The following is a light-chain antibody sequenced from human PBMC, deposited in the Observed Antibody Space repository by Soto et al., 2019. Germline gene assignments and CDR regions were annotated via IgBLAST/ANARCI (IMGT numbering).Light chain of an antibody. V-gene: IGLV2-14*01. CDR3: SSWTSISSYV. CDR2: DVS. J-gene: IGLJ1*01. CDR1: SSDVGGYNS. Sequence: QSVLTQPASVSGSPGQSIAISCTGTSSDVGGYNSVSWYQQYPGKAPKLMIHDVSNRPSGVSDRFSGSKSGNTASLTISGLQAEDEADYYSSSWTSISSYVLGSGTNVTVL.